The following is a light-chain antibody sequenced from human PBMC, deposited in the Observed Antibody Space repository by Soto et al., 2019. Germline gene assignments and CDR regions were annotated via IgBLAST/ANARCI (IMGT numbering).Light chain of an antibody. Sequence: EIVLTQSPGTLSLSPGERATLSCRASQSVSSSYLAWYQQKPGQAPRLLIYGASSRATGIPDSFSSSGSGTDFTLTISRLEPEDFAVYYCKQYGSSLYTFGQGPKLEIK. CDR3: KQYGSSLYT. V-gene: IGKV3-20*01. CDR2: GAS. J-gene: IGKJ2*01. CDR1: QSVSSSY.